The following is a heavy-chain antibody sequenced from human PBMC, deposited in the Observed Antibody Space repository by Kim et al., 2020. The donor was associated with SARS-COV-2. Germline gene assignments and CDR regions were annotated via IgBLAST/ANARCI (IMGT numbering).Heavy chain of an antibody. J-gene: IGHJ4*01. V-gene: IGHV3-30*04. CDR3: ARDRLNTGYTYGYWQFDL. CDR1: GFTFSSYV. D-gene: IGHD5-18*01. Sequence: GGSLRLSCAASGFTFSSYVMHWVRQAPGKGLEWVAVISNDGTNKYYADSVKGRFTISRDNSKNTLYLEMNSLRAEDTAVYYCARDRLNTGYTYGYWQFDLWGQGTLVTVSS. CDR2: ISNDGTNK.